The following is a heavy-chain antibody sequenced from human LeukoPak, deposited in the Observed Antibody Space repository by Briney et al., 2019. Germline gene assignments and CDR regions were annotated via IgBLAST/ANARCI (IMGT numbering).Heavy chain of an antibody. Sequence: GGSLRLSCAASGFTFSDYYMSWIRQAPGKGLEWISYISSSGSTIYYADSVKGRFTISRDNAKNSLYLQVNSLRAEDTAVYYCARDRGLVGSIRPPPYWGQGTLVTVSS. D-gene: IGHD1-26*01. J-gene: IGHJ4*02. CDR3: ARDRGLVGSIRPPPY. CDR1: GFTFSDYY. V-gene: IGHV3-11*04. CDR2: ISSSGSTI.